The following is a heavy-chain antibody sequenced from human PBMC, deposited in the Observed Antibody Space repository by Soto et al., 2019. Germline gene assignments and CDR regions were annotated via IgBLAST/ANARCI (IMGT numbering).Heavy chain of an antibody. J-gene: IGHJ4*01. CDR1: GYTFTTYY. CDR3: ARWDMTPRSHCTD. V-gene: IGHV1-46*01. D-gene: IGHD2-15*01. Sequence: LVKVSCKASGYTFTTYYINRVRQASGQGRQWMVVINPAVGSTGFAQNIQDRFTMTKDTSTNTVYMELRSLKPEHPPVYYCARWDMTPRSHCTDWGQGILPTVYS. CDR2: INPAVGST.